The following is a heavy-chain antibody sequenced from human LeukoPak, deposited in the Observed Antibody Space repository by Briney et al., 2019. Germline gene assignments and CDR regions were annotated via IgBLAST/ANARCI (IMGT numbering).Heavy chain of an antibody. CDR1: GYTFIHHW. Sequence: ASAKVSCKASGYTFIHHWMHWVRQAPGQGLEWVGLINPTGTTTLYAQKFQGRITLTRDMSATTDYMELSSLTSEDTAVYYCARDNSVGGIAWWFDPWGQGTLVTVSS. D-gene: IGHD1-26*01. CDR3: ARDNSVGGIAWWFDP. J-gene: IGHJ5*02. CDR2: INPTGTTT. V-gene: IGHV1-46*01.